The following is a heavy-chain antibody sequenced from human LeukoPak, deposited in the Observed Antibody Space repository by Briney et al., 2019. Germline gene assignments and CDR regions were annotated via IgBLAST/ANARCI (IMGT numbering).Heavy chain of an antibody. D-gene: IGHD4/OR15-4a*01. J-gene: IGHJ4*02. CDR2: IWYDGNNK. CDR3: AKDDYGGNYGMDY. V-gene: IGHV3-33*06. CDR1: GFIFSSYG. Sequence: PGRSLRLSCGASGFIFSSYGMHWVRQAPGKGLEWVAVIWYDGNNKYYADSVKGRFTISRDNSKNTLYLQMNSLRAEDTAVYYCAKDDYGGNYGMDYWGQGTLVTVSS.